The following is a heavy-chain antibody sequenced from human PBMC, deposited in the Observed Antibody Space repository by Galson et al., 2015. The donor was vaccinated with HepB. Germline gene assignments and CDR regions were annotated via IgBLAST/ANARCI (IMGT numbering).Heavy chain of an antibody. J-gene: IGHJ4*02. D-gene: IGHD3-22*01. Sequence: SVKVSCKASGYTFTSYGISWVRQAPGQGLEWMGWISAYNGNTNYAQKLQGRVTMTTDTSTSTAYMELRSLRSDDTAVYYCARVGVYYDSSGYYLYDYWGQGTLVTVSS. CDR3: ARVGVYYDSSGYYLYDY. V-gene: IGHV1-18*01. CDR1: GYTFTSYG. CDR2: ISAYNGNT.